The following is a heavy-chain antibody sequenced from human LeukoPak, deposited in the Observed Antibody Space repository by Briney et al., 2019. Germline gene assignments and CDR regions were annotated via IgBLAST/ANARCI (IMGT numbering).Heavy chain of an antibody. V-gene: IGHV1-8*01. CDR3: VEVGFGDAFDI. CDR1: GYTFTSYD. J-gene: IGHJ3*02. D-gene: IGHD3-16*01. CDR2: MNPNSGNT. Sequence: ASVKVSCKASGYTFTSYDINWVGQATGQGLEWMGWMNPNSGNTGYAQKFQGRVTMTRNTSISTAYMELSSLRSEDTAVYYCVEVGFGDAFDIWGQGTMVTVSS.